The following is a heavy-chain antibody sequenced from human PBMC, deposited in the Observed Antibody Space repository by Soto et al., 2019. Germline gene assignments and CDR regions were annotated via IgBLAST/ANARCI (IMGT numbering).Heavy chain of an antibody. Sequence: ASVKVSCKASGSNFINNAISWVRQAPGQGLEWMGWISTENGNTYYAQNLQGRVILTRDRSTNTAYMELRSLRPGDTATYYCARDSSSGTFDNWGQGALVTASS. J-gene: IGHJ4*02. CDR1: GSNFINNA. CDR2: ISTENGNT. CDR3: ARDSSSGTFDN. V-gene: IGHV1-18*04. D-gene: IGHD3-22*01.